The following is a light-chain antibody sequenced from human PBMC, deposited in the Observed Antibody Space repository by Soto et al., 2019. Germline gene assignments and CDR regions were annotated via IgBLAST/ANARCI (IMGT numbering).Light chain of an antibody. V-gene: IGKV1-39*01. CDR2: AAS. Sequence: DIQLTQSPSSLSASVGDRIILPCRASQGIASDLIWSQQKPGKAPKRLIYAASTLESGVPSRFSGSGSGTEFTITINSLQPEDFATYYCQQSFPYTPLTFGQGTKVEI. CDR1: QGIASD. CDR3: QQSFPYTPLT. J-gene: IGKJ1*01.